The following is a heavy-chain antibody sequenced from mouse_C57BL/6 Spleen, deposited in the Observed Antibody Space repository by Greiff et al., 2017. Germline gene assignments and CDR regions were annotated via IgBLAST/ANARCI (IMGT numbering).Heavy chain of an antibody. CDR2: ISSGSSTI. D-gene: IGHD1-1*01. Sequence: EVKLMESGGGLVKPGGSLKLSCAASGFTFSDYGMHWVRQAPEKGLEWFAYISSGSSTIYYADTVKGRFTISRDNAKNTLFLQMTSLRSEDTAMYYCARGTVVADYFDYWGQGTTLTVSS. CDR3: ARGTVVADYFDY. CDR1: GFTFSDYG. V-gene: IGHV5-17*01. J-gene: IGHJ2*01.